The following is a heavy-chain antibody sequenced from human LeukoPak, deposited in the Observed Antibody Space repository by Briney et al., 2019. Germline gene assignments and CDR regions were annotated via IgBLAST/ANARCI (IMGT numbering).Heavy chain of an antibody. Sequence: ASVKVSCKASGYTFTSYGISWVRQAPGQGLEWMGWISAYNGNTNYAQKLQGRVTMTRNTSISTAYMELSSLRSEDTAVYYCARQGYYGSGVKYRFDPWGQGTLVTVSS. D-gene: IGHD3-10*01. V-gene: IGHV1-18*01. CDR1: GYTFTSYG. J-gene: IGHJ5*02. CDR3: ARQGYYGSGVKYRFDP. CDR2: ISAYNGNT.